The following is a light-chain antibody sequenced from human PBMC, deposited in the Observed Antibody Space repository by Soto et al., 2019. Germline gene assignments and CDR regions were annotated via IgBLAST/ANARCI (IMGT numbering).Light chain of an antibody. Sequence: EIVLTQSPGTLSLSPGERATLSCRASQSVSSSYLAWYQQKPGRAPRLLIYGASSRATGIPDRFSGSGSGTDFTLTISRLEPEDFAAYYCQQYGSSPKTFGQGTKVDIK. CDR3: QQYGSSPKT. CDR2: GAS. V-gene: IGKV3-20*01. CDR1: QSVSSSY. J-gene: IGKJ1*01.